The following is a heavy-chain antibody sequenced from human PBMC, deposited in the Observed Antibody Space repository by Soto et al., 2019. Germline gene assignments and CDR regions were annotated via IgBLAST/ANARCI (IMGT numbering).Heavy chain of an antibody. V-gene: IGHV4-59*08. J-gene: IGHJ4*02. Sequence: SETLSLTCTVSGGSISSYYWSWIRQPPGKGLGWIGYIYYSGSTNYNPSLKSRVTISVDTSKNQFSLKLSSVTAADTAVYYCASISGYSSGWYDYWGQGTLVTVSS. CDR3: ASISGYSSGWYDY. CDR1: GGSISSYY. D-gene: IGHD6-19*01. CDR2: IYYSGST.